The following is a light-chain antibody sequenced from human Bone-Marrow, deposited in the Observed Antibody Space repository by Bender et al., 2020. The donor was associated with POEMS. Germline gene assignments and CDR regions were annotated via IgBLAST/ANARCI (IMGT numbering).Light chain of an antibody. CDR2: EVS. Sequence: QSALTQPPSASGSPGQSVTISCTGTSSDVGGYNYVSWYQQYPGKAPKLIIYEVSNRPSGVPDRFSGSKSGNTASLTVSGLQAEDEADYYCQSYDNSLGGWVFGGGTKLTVL. CDR1: SSDVGGYNY. CDR3: QSYDNSLGGWV. V-gene: IGLV2-8*01. J-gene: IGLJ3*02.